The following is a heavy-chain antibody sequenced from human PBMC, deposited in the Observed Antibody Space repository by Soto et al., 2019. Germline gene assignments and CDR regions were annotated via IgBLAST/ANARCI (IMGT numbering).Heavy chain of an antibody. V-gene: IGHV3-30*18. Sequence: PGGSLRLSCSASGFTFSSYGMHWVRQAPGKELEWVAVISYDGSNKYYADSVKGRFTISRDNSKNTLYLQMNSLRAEDTAVYYSAKGPFTIFGRAYYYYMDVWGKGTTVTVSS. D-gene: IGHD3-3*01. CDR2: ISYDGSNK. CDR1: GFTFSSYG. J-gene: IGHJ6*03. CDR3: AKGPFTIFGRAYYYYMDV.